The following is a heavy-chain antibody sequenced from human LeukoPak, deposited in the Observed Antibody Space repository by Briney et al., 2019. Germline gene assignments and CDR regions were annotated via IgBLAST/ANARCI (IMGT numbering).Heavy chain of an antibody. V-gene: IGHV1-2*02. CDR2: INPNSGGT. CDR3: ARARVYSSGWYV. Sequence: ASVKVSCKASGYTFTGYYMHWVRQAPGQGLEWMGWINPNSGGTNYAQKFQGRVTMTRDTSTSTAYMELRSLRSDDTAVYYCARARVYSSGWYVWGQGTLVTVSS. J-gene: IGHJ4*02. CDR1: GYTFTGYY. D-gene: IGHD6-19*01.